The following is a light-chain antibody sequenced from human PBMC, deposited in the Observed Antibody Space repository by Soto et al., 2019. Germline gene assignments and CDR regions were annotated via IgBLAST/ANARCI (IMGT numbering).Light chain of an antibody. CDR3: CSYAGTSTHTV. Sequence: QSALTQPASVSGSPGQSITISCTGTSSDVGSYNLVSWYQQHPGKAPKLIISEVSKRPSGISDRFSGSKSGSTASLTISGLQAEDGADYYCCSYAGTSTHTVFGGGTQLTVL. CDR1: SSDVGSYNL. J-gene: IGLJ7*01. V-gene: IGLV2-23*02. CDR2: EVS.